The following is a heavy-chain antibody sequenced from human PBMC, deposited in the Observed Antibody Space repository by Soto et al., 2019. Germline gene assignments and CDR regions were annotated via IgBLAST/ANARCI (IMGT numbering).Heavy chain of an antibody. CDR1: GGSFSGYY. V-gene: IGHV4-34*01. CDR3: ARGWGRIFDY. J-gene: IGHJ4*02. D-gene: IGHD7-27*01. CDR2: INHSGST. Sequence: QVQLQQWGAGLLKPSETLSLTCAVYGGSFSGYYWSWIRQPPGKGLEWIGEINHSGSTNYNPSLXSRVXIXLDTSKNQFSLKLSSVTAADTAVYYCARGWGRIFDYWGQGTLVTVSS.